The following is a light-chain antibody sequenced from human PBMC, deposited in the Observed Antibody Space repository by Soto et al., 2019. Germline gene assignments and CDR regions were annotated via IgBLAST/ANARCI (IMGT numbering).Light chain of an antibody. CDR3: QQYSSPPRT. V-gene: IGKV3-20*01. J-gene: IGKJ1*01. CDR2: VAS. CDR1: QSVSSSY. Sequence: EIVLTQSPCTLSLSPGERATLACRASQSVSSSYLAWYQQKPGQAPRILIYVASVRATGIPDRFSGSGSGTDFTLTISRLEPEDFAVYYCQQYSSPPRTFGQGTKVEIK.